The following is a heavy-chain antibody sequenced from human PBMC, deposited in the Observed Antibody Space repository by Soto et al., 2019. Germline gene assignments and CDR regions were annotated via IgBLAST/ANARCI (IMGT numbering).Heavy chain of an antibody. J-gene: IGHJ5*02. CDR1: GYTFTSYY. Sequence: ASVKVSCKASGYTFTSYYMHWVRQAPGQGLEWMGIINTSGDSTSYAKKFQGRVTMTRDTSTSTVYMELSRLRSEDTAVYYCARPLPGRYNCFDPWGQGTLVTVSS. CDR3: ARPLPGRYNCFDP. CDR2: INTSGDST. V-gene: IGHV1-46*01. D-gene: IGHD2-21*02.